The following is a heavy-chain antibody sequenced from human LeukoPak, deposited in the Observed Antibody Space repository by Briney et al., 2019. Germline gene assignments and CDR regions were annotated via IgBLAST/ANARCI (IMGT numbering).Heavy chain of an antibody. Sequence: SETLSLTCTVSGGDITSYFWSWIRQPAGKGLEWIGRIYKLESTDYNPSLKSRVTMSLDTSRNQFSLQLTSVTAADTAVYYCARHGDYDILTGPDYWGQGTLVTVSS. CDR3: ARHGDYDILTGPDY. D-gene: IGHD3-9*01. V-gene: IGHV4-4*07. CDR2: IYKLEST. CDR1: GGDITSYF. J-gene: IGHJ4*02.